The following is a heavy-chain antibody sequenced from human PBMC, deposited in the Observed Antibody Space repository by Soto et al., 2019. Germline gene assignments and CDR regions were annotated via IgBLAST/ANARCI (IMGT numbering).Heavy chain of an antibody. CDR1: GFTFSDYA. Sequence: GGSLRLSCAVSGFTFSDYAMSWVRQAPGKGLEWVSSISGTGGTTYYADSVKGRFTISRDNSENTLYLQLNGLRAEDTAVYYFVKEGGIRVSSSSRFAFWGQGTLVTVSS. CDR2: ISGTGGTT. D-gene: IGHD1-20*01. J-gene: IGHJ4*02. CDR3: VKEGGIRVSSSSRFAF. V-gene: IGHV3-23*01.